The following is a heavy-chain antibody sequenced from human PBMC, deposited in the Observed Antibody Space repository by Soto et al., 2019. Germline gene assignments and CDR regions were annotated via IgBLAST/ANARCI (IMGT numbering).Heavy chain of an antibody. D-gene: IGHD3-10*01. V-gene: IGHV4-39*01. CDR2: IYYSGST. Sequence: NPSETLSLTCTVSGGSISSSSYYWGWIRQPPGKGLEWIGSIYYSGSTYYNPSLKSRVTISVDTSKNQFSLKLSSVTAADTAVYYCARTNYYGSGSYYKFGTINWFDPWGQGTPVTVSS. J-gene: IGHJ5*02. CDR1: GGSISSSSYY. CDR3: ARTNYYGSGSYYKFGTINWFDP.